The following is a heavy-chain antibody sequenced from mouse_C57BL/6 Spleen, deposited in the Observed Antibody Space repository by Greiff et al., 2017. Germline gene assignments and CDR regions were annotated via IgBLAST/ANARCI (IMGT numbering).Heavy chain of an antibody. V-gene: IGHV1-81*01. D-gene: IGHD1-1*01. CDR3: ARGFGYYGSTYFDY. J-gene: IGHJ2*01. CDR1: GYTFTSYG. CDR2: IYPRSGST. Sequence: VQLQQSGAELARPGASVKLSCKASGYTFTSYGISWVKQRTGQGLEWIGEIYPRSGSTNYNEKFKGKATFTADTSSNTAYMQLSSLTTEDSAIYYCARGFGYYGSTYFDYWGQGTTLTVSS.